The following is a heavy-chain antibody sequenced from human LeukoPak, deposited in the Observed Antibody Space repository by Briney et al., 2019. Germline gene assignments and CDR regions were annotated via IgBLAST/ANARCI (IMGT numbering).Heavy chain of an antibody. J-gene: IGHJ6*02. CDR1: GFTFSSYG. V-gene: IGHV3-30*03. Sequence: TGGSLRLSCAASGFTFSSYGMHWVRQAPGKGLEGVAVISYDGSNKYYADSVKGRFTISRDNAKNSLYLQMNSLRAEDTAVYYCARNTYGDYYYYGMDVWGQGTTVTVSS. CDR3: ARNTYGDYYYYGMDV. CDR2: ISYDGSNK. D-gene: IGHD4-17*01.